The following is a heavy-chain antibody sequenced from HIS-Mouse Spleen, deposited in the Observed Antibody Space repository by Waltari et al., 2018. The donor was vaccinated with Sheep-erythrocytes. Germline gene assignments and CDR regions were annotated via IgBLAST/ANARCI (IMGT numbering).Heavy chain of an antibody. D-gene: IGHD1-26*01. CDR2: INRDGGST. CDR3: ARETEWELSFDY. CDR1: GFTFSSYW. Sequence: EVQLVESGGGLVQPGGSLRLSCAASGFTFSSYWMHWVRQAPGKGLGWVSRINRDGGSTSYADSVKGRFTISRDNAKNTLYLQMNSLRAEDTAVYYCARETEWELSFDYWGQGTLVTVSS. V-gene: IGHV3-74*01. J-gene: IGHJ4*02.